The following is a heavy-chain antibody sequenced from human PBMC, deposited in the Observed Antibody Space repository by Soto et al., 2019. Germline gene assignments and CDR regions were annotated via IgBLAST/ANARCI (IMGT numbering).Heavy chain of an antibody. CDR3: ARNYYTVVTLPTRLNWFDP. CDR2: IYHSGST. Sequence: SETLSLTCAVSGYSISSGYYWGWIRQPPGKGLEWIGSIYHSGSTYYNPSLKSRVTISVDTSKNQFSLKLSSVTAADTAVYYCARNYYTVVTLPTRLNWFDPWGQGTLVTVSS. CDR1: GYSISSGYY. J-gene: IGHJ5*02. V-gene: IGHV4-38-2*01. D-gene: IGHD3-3*01.